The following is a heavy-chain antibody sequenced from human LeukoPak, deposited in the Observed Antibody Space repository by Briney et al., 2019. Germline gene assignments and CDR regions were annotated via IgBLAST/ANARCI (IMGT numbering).Heavy chain of an antibody. CDR1: GGSITSGSFY. D-gene: IGHD6-19*01. V-gene: IGHV4-61*02. CDR2: IYTSGST. CDR3: ARGVDGPGYSSGCFDY. Sequence: SQTLSLTCTVSGGSITSGSFYWSWIRQPAGKGLEWIGRIYTSGSTNYNPSLKSRVTISVDTSKNQFSLKLSSVTAADTAVYYCARGVDGPGYSSGCFDYWGQGTLVTVSS. J-gene: IGHJ4*02.